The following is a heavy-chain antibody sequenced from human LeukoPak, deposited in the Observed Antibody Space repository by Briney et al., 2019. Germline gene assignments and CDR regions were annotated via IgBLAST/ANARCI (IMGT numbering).Heavy chain of an antibody. V-gene: IGHV3-7*01. CDR2: IKQDGSEK. Sequence: GGSLRLSCAASGFTFSSYWMSWVRQAPGKGLEWVANIKQDGSEKYYVDSVKGRFTISRDNAKNSLYLQMNSLRAEDTAVYYCARDTSSWYLGGDYYFDYWGQGTLVTVSS. J-gene: IGHJ4*02. CDR1: GFTFSSYW. D-gene: IGHD6-13*01. CDR3: ARDTSSWYLGGDYYFDY.